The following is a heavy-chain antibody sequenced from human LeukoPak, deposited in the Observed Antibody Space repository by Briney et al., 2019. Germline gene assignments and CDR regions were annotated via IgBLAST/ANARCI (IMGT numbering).Heavy chain of an antibody. D-gene: IGHD3-10*01. CDR3: AREGIYGSGSYGAFDI. J-gene: IGHJ3*02. CDR1: GFTFSSYS. CDR2: ISSSSSYI. V-gene: IGHV3-21*01. Sequence: GGSLRLSCAASGFTFSSYSMNWVRQAPGKGLEWVSSISSSSSYIYYADSVKGRFTISRDNAKNSLYLQMNSLRAEDTAVYYCAREGIYGSGSYGAFDIWGQGTMVTVSS.